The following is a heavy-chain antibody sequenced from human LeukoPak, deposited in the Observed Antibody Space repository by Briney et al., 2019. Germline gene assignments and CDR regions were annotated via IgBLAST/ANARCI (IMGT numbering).Heavy chain of an antibody. D-gene: IGHD1-1*01. CDR2: ISGSGDNT. CDR1: GFTFSNYA. V-gene: IGHV3-23*01. Sequence: GGSLRLSCAASGFTFSNYAMSWVRQAPGKGLEWVSAISGSGDNTDYADSVKGRFTISRDDSKNALYLQMNGLRAEDTAVYYCARKGTGTDALDIWGQGRLVTVSS. CDR3: ARKGTGTDALDI. J-gene: IGHJ3*02.